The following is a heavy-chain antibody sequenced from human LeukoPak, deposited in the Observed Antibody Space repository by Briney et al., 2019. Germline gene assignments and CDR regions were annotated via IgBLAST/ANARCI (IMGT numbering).Heavy chain of an antibody. V-gene: IGHV3-66*01. CDR2: IYSGGST. CDR3: AREGYDSSGYYPYYFDY. CDR1: GFTVSSNY. J-gene: IGHJ4*02. Sequence: PGGTLRLSCAASGFTVSSNYMSWVRQAPGKGLEWVSVIYSGGSTYYAGSVKGRFTISRDNSKNTLYLQMNSLRAEDTAVYYCAREGYDSSGYYPYYFDYWGQGTLVTVSS. D-gene: IGHD3-22*01.